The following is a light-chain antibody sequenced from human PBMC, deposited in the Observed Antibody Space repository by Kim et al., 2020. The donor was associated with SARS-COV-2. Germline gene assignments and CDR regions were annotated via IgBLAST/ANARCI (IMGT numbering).Light chain of an antibody. CDR2: WAS. J-gene: IGKJ2*03. CDR1: QTILYSSDNKNY. Sequence: DIVMTQSPDSLAVSLGERATINCKSSQTILYSSDNKNYLAWYQQKSGQPPKLLVSWASTRESGVPDRFSGSGSWTDFTLTISSLQAEDVAVYYCQQYYTSRYSFGQGTTLEI. V-gene: IGKV4-1*01. CDR3: QQYYTSRYS.